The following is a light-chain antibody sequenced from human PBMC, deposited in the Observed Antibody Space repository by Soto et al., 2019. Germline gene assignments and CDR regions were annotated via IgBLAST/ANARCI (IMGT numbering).Light chain of an antibody. Sequence: DLQMTQSPSTLSASVGDRVTITCRASQSISEDLAWYQQKPGKAPKLLIYKASRLESGVPPRFSGSGHGTDFTLTISSLQPDDFATYHCQEFNTHSRMFGQGTKLEIK. CDR1: QSISED. V-gene: IGKV1-5*03. J-gene: IGKJ1*01. CDR2: KAS. CDR3: QEFNTHSRM.